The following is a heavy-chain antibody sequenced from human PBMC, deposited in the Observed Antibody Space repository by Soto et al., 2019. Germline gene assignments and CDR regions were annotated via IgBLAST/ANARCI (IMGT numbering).Heavy chain of an antibody. V-gene: IGHV4-34*01. J-gene: IGHJ4*02. Sequence: PSETLSLTCAVYGGSFSGYYWCWIRQPPGKGLEWIGEINHSGSTNYNPSLKSRVTISVDTSKNQFSLKLNSVTAADTAVYFCARVDTASDYWGQGTLVTVSS. CDR3: ARVDTASDY. CDR2: INHSGST. CDR1: GGSFSGYY. D-gene: IGHD5-18*01.